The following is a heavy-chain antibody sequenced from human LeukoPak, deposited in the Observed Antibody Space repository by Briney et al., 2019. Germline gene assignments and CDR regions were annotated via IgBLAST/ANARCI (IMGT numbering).Heavy chain of an antibody. V-gene: IGHV4-39*01. CDR3: ATLHWFGDLSFSWFDP. J-gene: IGHJ5*02. CDR2: VFHSGTT. Sequence: SETLSLTCCVSGGSVSSSSFHWAWIRQPPGKGLEWIGTVFHSGTTYYNPSRESRITISVDTSKNQFSLKLRSVTAADTALYFCATLHWFGDLSFSWFDPWGQRTLVTVFS. D-gene: IGHD3-10*01. CDR1: GGSVSSSSFH.